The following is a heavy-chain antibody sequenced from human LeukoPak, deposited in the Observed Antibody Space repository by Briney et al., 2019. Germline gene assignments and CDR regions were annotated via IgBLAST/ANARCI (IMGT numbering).Heavy chain of an antibody. CDR1: GGSFSNFA. CDR3: ARGGTSGDGGRYWFDP. J-gene: IGHJ5*02. Sequence: GASVKVSCKASGGSFSNFAIAWVRQAHGQGPEWMGRTIPTLGISFSPQRFRGRVTMTADMSTNVAYMELSRLTPDDTAVYYCARGGTSGDGGRYWFDPWGHGTLVTVS. CDR2: TIPTLGIS. V-gene: IGHV1-69*04. D-gene: IGHD4-17*01.